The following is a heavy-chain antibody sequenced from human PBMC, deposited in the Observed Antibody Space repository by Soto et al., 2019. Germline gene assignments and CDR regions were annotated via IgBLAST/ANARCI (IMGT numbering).Heavy chain of an antibody. CDR3: ATRSPFYTLTAYFDF. V-gene: IGHV1-24*01. CDR2: FDPEDGQT. D-gene: IGHD4-17*01. J-gene: IGHJ4*02. CDR1: GYALTELS. Sequence: GASVKVSCKVSGYALTELSMHWVRQAPGKALEWVGGFDPEDGQTIYAQKFQGRVTTTEDTSAGIAYMELSRLTSEDTAVYHCATRSPFYTLTAYFDFWGQGTPVTVSS.